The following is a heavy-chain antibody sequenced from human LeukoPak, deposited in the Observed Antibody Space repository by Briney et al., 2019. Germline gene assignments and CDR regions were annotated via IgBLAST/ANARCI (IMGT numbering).Heavy chain of an antibody. CDR3: ASRYCSSTSCYLGPFDY. J-gene: IGHJ4*02. V-gene: IGHV4-34*01. CDR1: GGSFSGYY. CDR2: INHSGST. Sequence: SETLSLTCAVYGGSFSGYYWSWIRQPPGKGLEWIGEINHSGSTNYNPSLKSRVTISVDTSKNQFSLKLSSVTAAGTAVYCCASRYCSSTSCYLGPFDYWGQGTLVTVSS. D-gene: IGHD2-2*01.